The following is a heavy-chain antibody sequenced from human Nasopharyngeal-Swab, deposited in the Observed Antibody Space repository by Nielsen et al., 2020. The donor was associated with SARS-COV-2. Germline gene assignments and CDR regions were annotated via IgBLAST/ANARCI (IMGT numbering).Heavy chain of an antibody. D-gene: IGHD5-24*01. J-gene: IGHJ4*02. CDR3: ARDPRGDGYSLFDY. CDR2: INQDGSEK. Sequence: GESLKISCAASGFTFSSYWMTWVRQAPGKGLEWVANINQDGSEKYYADSVKGRFTISRDNSKNTLYLQMSSLRAEDTATYYCARDPRGDGYSLFDYWGQGTMVTVSS. V-gene: IGHV3-7*03. CDR1: GFTFSSYW.